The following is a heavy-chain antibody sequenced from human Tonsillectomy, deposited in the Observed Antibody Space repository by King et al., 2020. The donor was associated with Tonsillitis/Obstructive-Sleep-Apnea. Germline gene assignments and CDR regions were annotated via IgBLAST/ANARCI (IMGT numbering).Heavy chain of an antibody. Sequence: QVQLQQWGAGLLKPSETLSLTCAVYGGSFSGYYWSWIRQPPGKGLKWMGEIDHSGSTNYNPSLKSRVTISVDTSKNLFSLRLSSVTAADTAVYYCARASEAFDIWGQGTMVTVSS. CDR1: GGSFSGYY. CDR3: ARASEAFDI. CDR2: IDHSGST. V-gene: IGHV4-34*01. J-gene: IGHJ3*02. D-gene: IGHD6-6*01.